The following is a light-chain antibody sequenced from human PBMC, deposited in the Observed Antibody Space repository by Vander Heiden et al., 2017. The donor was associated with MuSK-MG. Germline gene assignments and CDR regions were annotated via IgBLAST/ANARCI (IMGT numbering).Light chain of an antibody. Sequence: DIQMTQSPSTLSASVGDRVTITCRASQGISSWLDWYQQKPGKAPKLLIYDASSLESGVPSRFSGSGSGTEFTLTISSLQPDDFATYYCQQDNNHSWTFGQGTKVEIK. J-gene: IGKJ1*01. V-gene: IGKV1-5*01. CDR3: QQDNNHSWT. CDR2: DAS. CDR1: QGISSW.